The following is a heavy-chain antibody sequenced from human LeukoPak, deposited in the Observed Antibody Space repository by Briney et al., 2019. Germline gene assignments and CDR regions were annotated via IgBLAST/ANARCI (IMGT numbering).Heavy chain of an antibody. CDR2: ISGYNGNT. J-gene: IGHJ3*02. CDR1: GYTFTNYG. D-gene: IGHD1-1*01. V-gene: IGHV1-18*01. Sequence: ASVKVSCKASGYTFTNYGITWVRQAPGQGLEWMGWISGYNGNTNYAQRLQGRVTMTTDTTTSTAYMELRSLRSDDTAVYYCGRGWNGHIDIWGQGTMVTVSS. CDR3: GRGWNGHIDI.